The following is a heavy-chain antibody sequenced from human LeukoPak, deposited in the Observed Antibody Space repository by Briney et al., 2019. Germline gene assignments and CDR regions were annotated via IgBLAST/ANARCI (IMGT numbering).Heavy chain of an antibody. CDR1: GGSISSYY. Sequence: PSETLSLTCTVSGGSISSYYWSWIRQPPGKGLEWIGYIYYSGSTNYNPSLKSRVTISVDTSENQFSLKLSSVTAADTAVYYCARVPSGITGTTGDYWGQGTLVTVSS. CDR2: IYYSGST. J-gene: IGHJ4*02. CDR3: ARVPSGITGTTGDY. V-gene: IGHV4-59*01. D-gene: IGHD1-7*01.